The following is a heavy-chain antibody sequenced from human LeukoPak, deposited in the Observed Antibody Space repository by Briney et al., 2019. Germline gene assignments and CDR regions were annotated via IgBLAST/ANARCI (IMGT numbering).Heavy chain of an antibody. J-gene: IGHJ4*02. V-gene: IGHV1-69*13. D-gene: IGHD6-13*01. CDR1: GGTFSSYA. CDR3: ARGGPGIAAAGTGY. Sequence: SVKVSCKASGGTFSSYAISWVRQAPGQGLEWMGGIIPIFGTANYAQKFQGRVTITADESTSTAYMELRSLRSDDTAVYYCARGGPGIAAAGTGYWGQGTLVTVSS. CDR2: IIPIFGTA.